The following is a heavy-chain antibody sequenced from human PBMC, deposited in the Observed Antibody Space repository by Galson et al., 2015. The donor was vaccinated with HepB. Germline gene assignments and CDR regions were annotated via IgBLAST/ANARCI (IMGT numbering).Heavy chain of an antibody. CDR1: GFTFRSYS. J-gene: IGHJ4*02. V-gene: IGHV3-48*02. Sequence: LRLSCAASGFTFRSYSMNWVRQAPGTGLEWVSDISSSSSTIYYADSVKGRFTISRDNAKNSLYLQMNSLRDEDTAVYYCARGAEAYSSGLDYWGQGTRFTVSS. D-gene: IGHD6-19*01. CDR2: ISSSSSTI. CDR3: ARGAEAYSSGLDY.